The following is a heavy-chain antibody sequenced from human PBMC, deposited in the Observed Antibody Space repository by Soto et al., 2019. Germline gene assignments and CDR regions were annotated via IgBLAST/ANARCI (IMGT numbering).Heavy chain of an antibody. Sequence: QGQLVQSGAEVKKPGSSLRVSCKASGDTFNFYTINWVRQAPGLGLEWLGRIIPYLSVSNYAQKFQGRVTITADKSTSTAYMEVRSLTSEDTAMYYCATSFGSGYRAFDYWGQGALVTVSS. D-gene: IGHD3-10*01. CDR3: ATSFGSGYRAFDY. CDR2: IIPYLSVS. CDR1: GDTFNFYT. J-gene: IGHJ4*02. V-gene: IGHV1-69*02.